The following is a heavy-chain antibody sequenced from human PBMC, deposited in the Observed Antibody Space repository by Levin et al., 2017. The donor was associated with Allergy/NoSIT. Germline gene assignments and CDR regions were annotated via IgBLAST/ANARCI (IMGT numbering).Heavy chain of an antibody. CDR1: GFTFSSYE. CDR3: ARGFTVTTYYYYYYMDV. D-gene: IGHD4-17*01. Sequence: GGSLRLSCAASGFTFSSYEMNWVRQAPGKGLEWVSYISSSGSTIYYADSVKGRFTISRDNAKNSLYLQMNSLRAEDTAVYYCARGFTVTTYYYYYYMDVWGKGTTVTVSS. J-gene: IGHJ6*03. CDR2: ISSSGSTI. V-gene: IGHV3-48*03.